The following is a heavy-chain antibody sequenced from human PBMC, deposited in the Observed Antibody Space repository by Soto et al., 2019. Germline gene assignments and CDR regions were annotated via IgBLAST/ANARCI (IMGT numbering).Heavy chain of an antibody. V-gene: IGHV1-69*12. CDR3: AVFAVAGGRGGVLFEYFQH. CDR2: IIPIFGTA. D-gene: IGHD6-19*01. J-gene: IGHJ1*01. CDR1: GGTFSSYA. Sequence: QVQLVQSGAEVKKPGSSVKVSCKASGGTFSSYAISWVRQAPGQGLEWMGGIIPIFGTANYAQKFQGRVTITADESTSTAYMELSSLRSEDTAVYYCAVFAVAGGRGGVLFEYFQHWGQGTLVTVSS.